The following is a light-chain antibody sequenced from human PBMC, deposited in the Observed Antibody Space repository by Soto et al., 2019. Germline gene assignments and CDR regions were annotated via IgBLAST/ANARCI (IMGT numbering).Light chain of an antibody. J-gene: IGLJ2*01. V-gene: IGLV1-47*01. CDR1: TFNIGKNN. CDR2: RIN. CDR3: AAWDDSLSAVV. Sequence: QSVLTQPPPASGTPGQRVTISCSGSTFNIGKNNVYWYQQVPGTAPKLLIYRINQRPSGVPDRFSGSKSGTSASLAISGPRSEDEADYYCAAWDDSLSAVVFGGGTKLTVL.